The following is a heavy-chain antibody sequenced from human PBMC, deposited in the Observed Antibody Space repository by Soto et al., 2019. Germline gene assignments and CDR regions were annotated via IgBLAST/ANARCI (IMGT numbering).Heavy chain of an antibody. Sequence: QVQLVQSGAEVKRPGASVRISCKASGYTFTTYYIHWVRQAPGQGLEWMGIIDPSGGAPTYSQNCQGRITMTRDTSAMLFCVTLSSLRSDDTTVYCCARVPYDTTAYYAFWGQGALVTVSS. J-gene: IGHJ4*02. CDR1: GYTFTTYY. CDR3: ARVPYDTTAYYAF. V-gene: IGHV1-46*01. CDR2: IDPSGGAP. D-gene: IGHD3-22*01.